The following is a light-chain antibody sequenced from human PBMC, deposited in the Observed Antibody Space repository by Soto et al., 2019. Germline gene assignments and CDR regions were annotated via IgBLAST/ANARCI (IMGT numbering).Light chain of an antibody. CDR3: QHYNSYSEA. J-gene: IGKJ1*01. Sequence: DIQRTQSPSTLSPSVGASVTFTGRARQSITPWLAWYQQKPGKAPKLLIYDASSLEGGVPSRFSGSGSGTEFTLTISGLQPDDFATYYCQHYNSYSEAFGQGTKVDIK. V-gene: IGKV1-5*01. CDR1: QSITPW. CDR2: DAS.